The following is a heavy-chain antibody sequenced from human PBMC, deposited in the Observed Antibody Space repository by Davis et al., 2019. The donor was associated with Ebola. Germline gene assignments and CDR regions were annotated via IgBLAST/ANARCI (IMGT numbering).Heavy chain of an antibody. J-gene: IGHJ6*02. V-gene: IGHV4-34*01. D-gene: IGHD3-3*01. Sequence: SETLSLTCAVYGGSFSGYYWSWIRQPPGKGLEWLGEINHSGSTNYNPSLKSRVTISADTSKNQLSLKLSSVTAADTAVYCCARQTIFGVVTYYYYGMDVWGQGTTVTVSS. CDR1: GGSFSGYY. CDR2: INHSGST. CDR3: ARQTIFGVVTYYYYGMDV.